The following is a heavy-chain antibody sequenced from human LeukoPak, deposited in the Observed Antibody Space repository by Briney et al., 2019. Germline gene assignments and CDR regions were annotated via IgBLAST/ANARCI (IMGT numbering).Heavy chain of an antibody. D-gene: IGHD1-14*01. J-gene: IGHJ6*03. Sequence: SETLSLTCTVSGGSISSYYWSWIRQPPGKGLEWIGYIYYSGSTNFNPSLKSRVTISVDTSKNQFSLKLSSVTAADTAVYYCARAPSYNGYYYYYMDVWGKGTTVTVSS. CDR2: IYYSGST. CDR3: ARAPSYNGYYYYYMDV. V-gene: IGHV4-59*01. CDR1: GGSISSYY.